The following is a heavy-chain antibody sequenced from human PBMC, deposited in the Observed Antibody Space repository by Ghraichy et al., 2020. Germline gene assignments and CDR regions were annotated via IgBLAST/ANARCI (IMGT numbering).Heavy chain of an antibody. Sequence: GSLRLSCAASGFTFSNYWMNWVRQAPGKGLEWVANIKQDGSEKNYVDSVKGRFTISRDNVKNSLYLQMNSLRAEDTAVYYCAGGTGYIIDYWGQGTLVTVSS. CDR3: AGGTGYIIDY. J-gene: IGHJ4*02. V-gene: IGHV3-7*01. D-gene: IGHD5-24*01. CDR1: GFTFSNYW. CDR2: IKQDGSEK.